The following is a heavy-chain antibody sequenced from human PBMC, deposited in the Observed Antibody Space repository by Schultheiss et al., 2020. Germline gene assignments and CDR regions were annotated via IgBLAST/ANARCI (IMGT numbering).Heavy chain of an antibody. CDR1: GFTFSSYA. Sequence: GGSLRLSCAASGFTFSSYAMSWVRQAPGKGLEWVSAISGSGGSTYYADSVKGRFTISRDNAKNSLYLQMNSLRDEDTAVYYCARAMVGVGATPSFDYWGQGTLVTVSS. CDR2: ISGSGGST. J-gene: IGHJ4*02. D-gene: IGHD1-26*01. CDR3: ARAMVGVGATPSFDY. V-gene: IGHV3-23*01.